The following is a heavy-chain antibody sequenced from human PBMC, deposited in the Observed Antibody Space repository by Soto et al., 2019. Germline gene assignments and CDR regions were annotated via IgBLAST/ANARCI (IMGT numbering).Heavy chain of an antibody. D-gene: IGHD1-26*01. V-gene: IGHV1-69*01. CDR1: GGTFSSYA. Sequence: QVQLVQSGAEVKKPGSSVKVSCKASGGTFSSYAISWVRQTPGQGLEWIGGITPNSGTANYAQKCQRRITITADESTSPAYMELSSLRSEDTAVYYWARHLNSGSYYFAYYYYGMDVWGQGTTVTVSS. CDR3: ARHLNSGSYYFAYYYYGMDV. J-gene: IGHJ6*02. CDR2: ITPNSGTA.